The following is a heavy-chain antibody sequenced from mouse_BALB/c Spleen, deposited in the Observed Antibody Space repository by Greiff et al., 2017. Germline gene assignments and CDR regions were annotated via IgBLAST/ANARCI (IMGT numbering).Heavy chain of an antibody. D-gene: IGHD3-1*01. J-gene: IGHJ4*01. CDR2: IWGDGST. V-gene: IGHV2-6-7*01. CDR1: GFSLTGYG. CDR3: ATPLRDYAMDY. Sequence: VQGVESGPGLVAPSQSLSITCTVSGFSLTGYGVNWVRQPPGKGLEWLGMIWGDGSTDYNSALKSRLSISKDNSKSQVFLKMNSLQTDDTARYYCATPLRDYAMDYWGQGTSVTVSS.